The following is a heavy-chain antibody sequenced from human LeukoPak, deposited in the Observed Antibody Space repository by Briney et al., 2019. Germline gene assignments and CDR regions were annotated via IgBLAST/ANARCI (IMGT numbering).Heavy chain of an antibody. Sequence: GGSLRLSCAASGFTFSYYTMIWVRQAPGKGLEWVAIIWYDGSKNYYADSVKGRFSISRDNFNNTLYLHMNSLRAEDTALYYCARAPYTTGRSFYFDSWGQGTLVTVSS. J-gene: IGHJ4*02. CDR2: IWYDGSKN. D-gene: IGHD2-2*02. V-gene: IGHV3-33*08. CDR1: GFTFSYYT. CDR3: ARAPYTTGRSFYFDS.